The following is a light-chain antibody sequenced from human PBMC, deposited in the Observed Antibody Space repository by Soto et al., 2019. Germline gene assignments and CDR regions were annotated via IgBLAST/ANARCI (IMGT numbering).Light chain of an antibody. Sequence: EIVLTQSPATLSLSPGERATLSCRASQSVSSYLAWYQQKPGQAPRPLIYDASNRATALPARFSGSGSGTDCPLTISSLEPEDFAVYYCQQRSNWPPYTFGQGTKLEIK. CDR1: QSVSSY. V-gene: IGKV3-11*01. J-gene: IGKJ2*01. CDR2: DAS. CDR3: QQRSNWPPYT.